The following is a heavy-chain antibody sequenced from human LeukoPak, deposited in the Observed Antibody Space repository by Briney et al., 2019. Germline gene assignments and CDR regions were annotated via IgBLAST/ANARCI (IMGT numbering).Heavy chain of an antibody. D-gene: IGHD6-13*01. Sequence: GESLKISCQISGYKFVSYWIGWVRQMPGKGLEWMGIIFPGDSDTRYSPSFEGQVTISADKSISTAYLQWSSLKASDTAMYYCASTPSSSNYRFDPWGQGTLVTVSS. CDR2: IFPGDSDT. CDR3: ASTPSSSNYRFDP. V-gene: IGHV5-51*01. CDR1: GYKFVSYW. J-gene: IGHJ5*02.